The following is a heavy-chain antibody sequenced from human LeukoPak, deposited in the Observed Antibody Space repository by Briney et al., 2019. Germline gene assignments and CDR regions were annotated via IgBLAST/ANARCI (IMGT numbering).Heavy chain of an antibody. J-gene: IGHJ4*02. CDR1: GFTFSSYS. CDR3: AKDSESSGYGY. CDR2: ISSSSSYI. D-gene: IGHD3-22*01. Sequence: GGSLRLSCAASGFTFSSYSMNWVRQAPGKGLEWVSSISSSSSYIYYADSVKGRFTISRDNSKNTLYLQMNSLRAEDTAVYYCAKDSESSGYGYWGQGTLVTVSS. V-gene: IGHV3-21*01.